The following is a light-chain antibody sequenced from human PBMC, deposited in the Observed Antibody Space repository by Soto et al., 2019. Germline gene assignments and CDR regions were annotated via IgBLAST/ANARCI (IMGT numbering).Light chain of an antibody. CDR2: QAS. Sequence: DIQMTQSPSTLSASVGETVTITCRASQSISDYLAWYQQKPGKAPKLLMSQASSLETGVPSRFSGSGSGTDFTLTISSLQPDDVATYFCQQYDTLWTFGQGTKLEI. J-gene: IGKJ1*01. CDR1: QSISDY. V-gene: IGKV1-5*03. CDR3: QQYDTLWT.